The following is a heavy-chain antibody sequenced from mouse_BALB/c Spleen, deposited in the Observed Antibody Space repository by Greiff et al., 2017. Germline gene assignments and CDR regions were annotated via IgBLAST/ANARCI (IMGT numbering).Heavy chain of an antibody. CDR2: ISYDGSN. J-gene: IGHJ3*01. Sequence: EVQLQESGPGLVKPSQSLSLTCSVTGYSITSGYYWNWIRQFPGNKLEWMGYISYDGSNNYNPSLKNRISITRDTSKNQFFLKLNSVTTEDTATYYCARSYYGSSLWFAYWGQGTLVTVSA. D-gene: IGHD1-1*01. V-gene: IGHV3-6*02. CDR3: ARSYYGSSLWFAY. CDR1: GYSITSGYY.